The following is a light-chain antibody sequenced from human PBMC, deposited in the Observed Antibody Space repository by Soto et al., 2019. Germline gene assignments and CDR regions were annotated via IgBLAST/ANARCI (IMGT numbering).Light chain of an antibody. CDR2: AAS. J-gene: IGKJ1*01. Sequence: IQLAQSPSSLSASVGDRVTITCRASQDIGIYLAWYQQKPGKAPNLLIYAASSLQRGVPPRFSGSGSGTEFTLTISSLQPDDFATYYCQQYNSYWTFGQGTKVDI. CDR3: QQYNSYWT. V-gene: IGKV1-9*01. CDR1: QDIGIY.